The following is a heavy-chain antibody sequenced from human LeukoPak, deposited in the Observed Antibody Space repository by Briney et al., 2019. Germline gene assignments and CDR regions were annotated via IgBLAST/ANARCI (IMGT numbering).Heavy chain of an antibody. CDR3: ARERGQHCSSTSCYFRRDGMDV. J-gene: IGHJ6*02. Sequence: SETLSLTCAVYGGSFSGYYWSWIRQPPGKGLEWIGEINHSGSTNYNPSLKSRVTISVDTSKNQFSLKLSSVTAADTAVYYCARERGQHCSSTSCYFRRDGMDVWGQGTTVTVSS. V-gene: IGHV4-34*01. CDR1: GGSFSGYY. D-gene: IGHD2-2*01. CDR2: INHSGST.